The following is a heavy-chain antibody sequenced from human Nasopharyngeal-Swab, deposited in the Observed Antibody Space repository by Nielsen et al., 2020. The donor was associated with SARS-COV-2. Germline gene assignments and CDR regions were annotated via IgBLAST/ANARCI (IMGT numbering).Heavy chain of an antibody. V-gene: IGHV3-30*18. Sequence: WIRQPPGKGLEWVAVISYDGSNKCYADSVKGRFTISRDNSKNTLYLQMNSLRAEDTAVYYCAKDRSRGIFGVVIITYYFDYWGQGTLVTVSS. CDR2: ISYDGSNK. CDR3: AKDRSRGIFGVVIITYYFDY. J-gene: IGHJ4*02. D-gene: IGHD3-3*02.